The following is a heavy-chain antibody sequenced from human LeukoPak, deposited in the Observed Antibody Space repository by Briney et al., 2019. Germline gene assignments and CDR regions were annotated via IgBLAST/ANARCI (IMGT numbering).Heavy chain of an antibody. CDR3: ARADRGYYSAVSVN. CDR2: ITSSISSI. Sequence: GGSLRLSCAASGFTFTSYSMSWVRQAPGQGLEWLSSITSSISSIYYAESVKGRFTISRDNAKNSLYLQMNSLRAEDTALYNSARADRGYYSAVSVNWGQGTLVTAPS. CDR1: GFTFTSYS. V-gene: IGHV3-21*01. D-gene: IGHD3-22*01. J-gene: IGHJ4*02.